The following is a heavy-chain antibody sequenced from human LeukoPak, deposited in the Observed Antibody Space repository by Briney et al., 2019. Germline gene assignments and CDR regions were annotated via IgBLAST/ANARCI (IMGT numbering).Heavy chain of an antibody. CDR1: GFTFSSYW. J-gene: IGHJ4*02. CDR3: AREDSAELWLTLDY. D-gene: IGHD5-18*01. Sequence: GSLRLSCAASGFTFSSYWMHWVRQAPGKGLEWVAVIWYDGSNKYYADSVKGRFTISRDNSKNTLYLQMNSLRAEDTAVYYCAREDSAELWLTLDYWGQGTLVTVSS. V-gene: IGHV3-33*08. CDR2: IWYDGSNK.